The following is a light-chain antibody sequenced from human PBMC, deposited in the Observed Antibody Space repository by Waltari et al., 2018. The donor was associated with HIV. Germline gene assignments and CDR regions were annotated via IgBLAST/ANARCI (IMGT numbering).Light chain of an antibody. CDR1: QRISSY. CDR2: AAS. J-gene: IGKJ1*01. V-gene: IGKV1-39*01. Sequence: DIQMTQSPSSLSASVGDRVTITCRASQRISSYLHWYQQKPGKAPKLLIYAASSLQSGVPSRFSGSGSGTDFTLTIRSLQPEDFASYYCQQSYSTPWTFGQGTKVEIK. CDR3: QQSYSTPWT.